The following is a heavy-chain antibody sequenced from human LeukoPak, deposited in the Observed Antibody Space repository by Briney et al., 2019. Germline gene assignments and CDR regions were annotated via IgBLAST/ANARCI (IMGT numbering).Heavy chain of an antibody. V-gene: IGHV3-11*04. CDR3: AREAISGYSD. CDR2: ISSSSSSI. CDR1: GFTFSDYY. D-gene: IGHD3-22*01. J-gene: IGHJ4*02. Sequence: GGSLRLSCAASGFTFSDYYMSWIRQAPGEGLEWVSYISSSSSSIYYADSVRGRFTISRDNAKKSLYLQMNSLRAEDTAVYYCAREAISGYSDWGQGTLVTVSS.